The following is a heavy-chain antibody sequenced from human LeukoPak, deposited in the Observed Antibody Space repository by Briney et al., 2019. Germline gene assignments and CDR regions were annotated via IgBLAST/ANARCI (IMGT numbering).Heavy chain of an antibody. V-gene: IGHV3-30*04. CDR2: ISYDGSNK. D-gene: IGHD3-10*01. CDR3: ASNDGSGSYYYFDY. Sequence: GGSLRLSCAASGFTFSSYAMHWVRQAPGKGLEWVAVISYDGSNKYYADSVKGRFTISRDNSKNTLYLQMNSLRAEDTAVYYCASNDGSGSYYYFDYWGQGTLVTVSS. CDR1: GFTFSSYA. J-gene: IGHJ4*02.